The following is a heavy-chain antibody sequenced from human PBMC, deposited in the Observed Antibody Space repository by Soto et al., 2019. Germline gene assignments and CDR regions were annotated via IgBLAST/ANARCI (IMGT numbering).Heavy chain of an antibody. CDR1: GGSISSGGYY. D-gene: IGHD5-18*01. CDR2: IYYSGST. V-gene: IGHV4-31*03. J-gene: IGHJ6*02. Sequence: QVQLQESGPGLVKPSQTLSLTCTVSGGSISSGGYYWSWIRQHPGKGLEWIGYIYYSGSTYYNPSLKSRVTISVDTSKNQFSLKLSSVTAADTAVYYCARDNRHSYGLGHTYYGMDVWGQGTTVTVSS. CDR3: ARDNRHSYGLGHTYYGMDV.